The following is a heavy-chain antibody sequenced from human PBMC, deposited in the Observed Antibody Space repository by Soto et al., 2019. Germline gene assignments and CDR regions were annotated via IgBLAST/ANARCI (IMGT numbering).Heavy chain of an antibody. CDR1: GYTFTSYA. CDR3: ARPGGRYDAFDI. D-gene: IGHD3-10*01. J-gene: IGHJ3*02. V-gene: IGHV1-3*01. CDR2: INAGNGNT. Sequence: ASVKVSCKASGYTFTSYAMHWVRQAPGQRLEWMGWINAGNGNTKYSQKFQGRVTITRDTSASTAYMELSSLRSEDMAVYYCARPGGRYDAFDIWGQGTMVTVSS.